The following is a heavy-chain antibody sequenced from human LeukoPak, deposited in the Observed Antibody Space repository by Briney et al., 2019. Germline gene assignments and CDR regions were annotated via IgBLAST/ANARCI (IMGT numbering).Heavy chain of an antibody. V-gene: IGHV3-74*01. Sequence: GGSLTLSCAPSGFTFSHHWMHWVRQAPGKGRVWVSHISSDESSTTYADSVKGRFTISRHNRKNTVYLQMNRMRVDDTAMYYCTRDPDGRNLFDPWGQGTLVTVSS. J-gene: IGHJ5*02. CDR3: TRDPDGRNLFDP. CDR2: ISSDESST. D-gene: IGHD1-14*01. CDR1: GFTFSHHW.